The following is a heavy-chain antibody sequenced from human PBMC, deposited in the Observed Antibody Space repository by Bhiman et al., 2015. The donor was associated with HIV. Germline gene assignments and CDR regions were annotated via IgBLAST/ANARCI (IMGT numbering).Heavy chain of an antibody. V-gene: IGHV3-30*03. D-gene: IGHD3-22*01. CDR1: GFTFSSYG. Sequence: QVQLVESGGGVVQPGRSLRLSCSASGFTFSSYGMHWVRQAPGKGWSGWQLCHMMEVINTMQTSVKGRFTISRDNAKNSVYLQMDSLRAEDTAVCYCAPEGYDSSGYFQPFDYWGQGTLVTVSS. CDR3: APEGYDSSGYFQPFDY. J-gene: IGHJ4*02. CDR2: CHMMEVI.